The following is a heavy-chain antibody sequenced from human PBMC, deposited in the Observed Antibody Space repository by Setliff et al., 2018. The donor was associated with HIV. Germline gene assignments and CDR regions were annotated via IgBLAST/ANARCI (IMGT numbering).Heavy chain of an antibody. J-gene: IGHJ4*02. V-gene: IGHV1-46*01. CDR2: INPSGGST. D-gene: IGHD2-2*01. CDR3: ARGPHCSSTSCFGGFDY. Sequence: ASVKVSCKASGYTFTRYYIHWVRQAPGQGPEWMGIINPSGGSTTYTQKFQGTGTMTRDTSTSTVYMELSSLRSEDTAVYYCARGPHCSSTSCFGGFDYWGQGTLVTVSS. CDR1: GYTFTRYY.